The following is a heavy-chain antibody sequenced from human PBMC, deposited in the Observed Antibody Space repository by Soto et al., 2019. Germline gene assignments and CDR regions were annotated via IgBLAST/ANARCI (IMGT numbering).Heavy chain of an antibody. J-gene: IGHJ3*01. CDR2: ITGSGANT. CDR3: ARDQLYYNDISGRPLNAFDV. D-gene: IGHD3-22*01. Sequence: PGGSLRLSCAASGFTFSSYTMSWVRQAPGKGLECVSTITGSGANTYYADSVKGRFTISRDNSRNTLYLQMNSLRAEDTAVYYCARDQLYYNDISGRPLNAFDVWGQGTMVTVSS. V-gene: IGHV3-23*01. CDR1: GFTFSSYT.